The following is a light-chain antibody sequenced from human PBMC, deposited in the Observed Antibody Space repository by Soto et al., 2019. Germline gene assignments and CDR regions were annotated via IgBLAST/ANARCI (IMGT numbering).Light chain of an antibody. CDR1: HSVSSSY. CDR2: GAS. Sequence: EIVLTQSPGTLSLSPGERATLSCRASHSVSSSYLAWYQQKPGQAPRLLIYGASSRATGIPDRFSGSGSGTDFTLTISRLEPEDVAVYYGQQYGGSPPITFGQGTRLEIK. J-gene: IGKJ5*01. CDR3: QQYGGSPPIT. V-gene: IGKV3-20*01.